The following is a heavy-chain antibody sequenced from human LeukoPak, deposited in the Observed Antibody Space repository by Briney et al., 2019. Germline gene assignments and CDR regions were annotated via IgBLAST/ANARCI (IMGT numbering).Heavy chain of an antibody. D-gene: IGHD1-26*01. V-gene: IGHV3-23*01. CDR2: VTDSGGTT. CDR1: GFTFSDYY. CDR3: AKLWRGSYPRYFDY. J-gene: IGHJ4*02. Sequence: PGGSLRLSCAASGFTFSDYYMSWIRQAPGKGLEWVSVVTDSGGTTFYADSVKGRFTISRDNSKNTLYLQMNSLSAEDSAIYYCAKLWRGSYPRYFDYWGQGALVTVSS.